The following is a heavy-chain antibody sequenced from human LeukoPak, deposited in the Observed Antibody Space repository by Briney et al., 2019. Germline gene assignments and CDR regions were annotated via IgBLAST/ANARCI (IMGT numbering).Heavy chain of an antibody. Sequence: PGGSLRLSCAASGFTFSSYGMHWVRQAPGKGLEWVAVISYDGSNKYYADSVKGRFTISRDNSKNTLYLQMNSLRAEDTAVYYCANKDYGDYLNDAFDIWGQGTMVTVSS. CDR2: ISYDGSNK. J-gene: IGHJ3*02. CDR1: GFTFSSYG. V-gene: IGHV3-30*18. D-gene: IGHD4-17*01. CDR3: ANKDYGDYLNDAFDI.